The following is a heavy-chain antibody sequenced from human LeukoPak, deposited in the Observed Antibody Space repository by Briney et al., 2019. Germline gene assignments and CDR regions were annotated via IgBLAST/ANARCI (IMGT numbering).Heavy chain of an antibody. D-gene: IGHD4-23*01. CDR3: ARGYGGPNSPGNL. Sequence: GGSLRLSCAASGFTFSSYAMSWVRQAPGKGLEWVSWVSTFSGSGYNTYYANSVRGRFIISRDNSKNTLHLLMNSLRAEDTAMYYCARGYGGPNSPGNLWGQGTLVTVSS. V-gene: IGHV3-23*01. CDR1: GFTFSSYA. CDR2: FSGSGYNT. J-gene: IGHJ4*02.